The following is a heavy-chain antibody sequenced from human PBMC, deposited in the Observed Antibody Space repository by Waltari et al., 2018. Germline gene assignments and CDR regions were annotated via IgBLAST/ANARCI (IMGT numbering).Heavy chain of an antibody. CDR1: GGSISSYY. D-gene: IGHD6-19*01. J-gene: IGHJ3*02. CDR2: IYYSGST. Sequence: QVQLQESGPGLVKPSETLSLTCTVSGGSISSYYWSWIRQPPGKGLEWNGYIYYSGSTNYNPSLKSRVTRSVDTSKNQFSLKLSSVTAADTAVYYCAIGYSSGWYYAFDIWGQGTMVTVSS. V-gene: IGHV4-59*01. CDR3: AIGYSSGWYYAFDI.